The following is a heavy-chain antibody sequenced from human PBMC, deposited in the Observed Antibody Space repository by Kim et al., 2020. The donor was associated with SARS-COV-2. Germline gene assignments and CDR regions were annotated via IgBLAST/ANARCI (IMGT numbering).Heavy chain of an antibody. CDR3: ANQPSGLGD. Sequence: SNTNYADSVKGRFTISRDNAKNTLYLQMNSLRAEDTAVYYCANQPSGLGDWGQGTLVTVSS. J-gene: IGHJ4*02. CDR2: SNT. D-gene: IGHD6-19*01. V-gene: IGHV3-74*01.